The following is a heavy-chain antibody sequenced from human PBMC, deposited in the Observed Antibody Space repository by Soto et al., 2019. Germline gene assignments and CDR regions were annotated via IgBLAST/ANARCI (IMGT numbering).Heavy chain of an antibody. CDR3: ARVTYDSSATPGFDY. CDR1: SGTFSSYA. D-gene: IGHD3-22*01. CDR2: IIPIFGTA. Sequence: SVKVSFKASSGTFSSYAISWVRQAPGQGLEWMGGIIPIFGTANYAQKFQGRVTITADESTSTAYMELSSLRSEDTAVYYCARVTYDSSATPGFDYWGQGTLVTVSS. V-gene: IGHV1-69*13. J-gene: IGHJ4*02.